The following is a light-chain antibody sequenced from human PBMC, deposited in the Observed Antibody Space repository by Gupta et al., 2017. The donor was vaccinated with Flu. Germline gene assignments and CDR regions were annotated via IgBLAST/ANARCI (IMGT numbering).Light chain of an antibody. V-gene: IGKV1-27*01. Sequence: QLPQSPSSLSASVGDRVTITCRASQGISNYLAWYQQRPGRVPKLLIYGASTLQSGVPSRFSGSGSGTEFTLTITSLQSEDVATYYCQQYDSFPRTFGEGTRVEIK. CDR1: QGISNY. J-gene: IGKJ4*02. CDR2: GAS. CDR3: QQYDSFPRT.